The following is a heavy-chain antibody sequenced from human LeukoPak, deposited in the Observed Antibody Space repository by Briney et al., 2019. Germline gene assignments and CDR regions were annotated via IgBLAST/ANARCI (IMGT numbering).Heavy chain of an antibody. D-gene: IGHD2-2*01. Sequence: SETLSLTCTVSGGSISSYYWSWLRQPPGKGLEWIGYIYYSGSTNYNPSLKSRVTISVDTSKNQFSLKLSSVTAADTAVYYCARGYCSSTSCYYPHGMDVWGQGTTVTVSS. CDR3: ARGYCSSTSCYYPHGMDV. V-gene: IGHV4-59*01. CDR2: IYYSGST. CDR1: GGSISSYY. J-gene: IGHJ6*02.